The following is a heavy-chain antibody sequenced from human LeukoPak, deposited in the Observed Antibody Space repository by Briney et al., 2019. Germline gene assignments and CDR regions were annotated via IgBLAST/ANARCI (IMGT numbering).Heavy chain of an antibody. J-gene: IGHJ4*02. V-gene: IGHV1-2*02. CDR2: INPNSGGT. D-gene: IGHD2-2*01. Sequence: ASMKVSCKASGYTFTDYYMHWVRQAPGQGLEWMGWINPNSGGTNYAQKFQGRVTMTRDTSISTAYMELSRLRSDDTAVYYCASSIVYCSSTSCYFNWGQGTLVTVSS. CDR3: ASSIVYCSSTSCYFN. CDR1: GYTFTDYY.